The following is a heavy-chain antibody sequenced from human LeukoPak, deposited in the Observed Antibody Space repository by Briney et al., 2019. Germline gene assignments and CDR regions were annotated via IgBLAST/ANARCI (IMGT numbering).Heavy chain of an antibody. D-gene: IGHD1-14*01. Sequence: ASVKVSCKASGYTFTSYYMHWVRQAPGQGLEWMGIINPSGGNTNYAQKFQDRVTMTRDTSTSTVYMELSSLRSGDTAVYYCARDRNLGKEDYFDYWGQGTLVTVSS. CDR2: INPSGGNT. V-gene: IGHV1-46*01. CDR3: ARDRNLGKEDYFDY. J-gene: IGHJ4*02. CDR1: GYTFTSYY.